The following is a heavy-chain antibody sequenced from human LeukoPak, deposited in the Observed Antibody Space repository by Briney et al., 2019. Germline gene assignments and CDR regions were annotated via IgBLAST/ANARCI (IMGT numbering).Heavy chain of an antibody. V-gene: IGHV1-69*05. Sequence: SVKVSYKASGGTFSSYAISWVRQAPGQGLEWMGGIIPIFGTANYAQKFQGRVTITTDESTSTAYMELSSLRSEDTAVYYCASTYDSSGYYSPSWFDPWGQGTLVTVSS. CDR2: IIPIFGTA. J-gene: IGHJ5*02. D-gene: IGHD3-22*01. CDR1: GGTFSSYA. CDR3: ASTYDSSGYYSPSWFDP.